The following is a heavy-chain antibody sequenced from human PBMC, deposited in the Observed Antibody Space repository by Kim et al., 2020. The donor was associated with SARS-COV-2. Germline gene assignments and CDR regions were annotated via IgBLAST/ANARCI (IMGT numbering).Heavy chain of an antibody. J-gene: IGHJ4*02. V-gene: IGHV4-39*01. D-gene: IGHD3-22*01. CDR3: ARQGGGMIVVVTFFDY. CDR1: GGSISSSSYY. Sequence: SETLSLTCTVSGGSISSSSYYWGWIRQPPGKGLEWIGSIYYSGSTYYNPSLKSRVTISVDTSKNQFSLKLSSVTAADTAVYYCARQGGGMIVVVTFFDYWGQGTLVTVSS. CDR2: IYYSGST.